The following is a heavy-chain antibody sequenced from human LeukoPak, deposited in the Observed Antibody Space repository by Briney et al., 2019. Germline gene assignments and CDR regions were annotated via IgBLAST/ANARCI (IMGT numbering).Heavy chain of an antibody. V-gene: IGHV1-69*05. CDR2: IIPIFGTA. D-gene: IGHD3-22*01. CDR3: ASGYDSSGTGDY. CDR1: GGTFSSYA. Sequence: SVKVSCKASGGTFSSYAISWVRQAPGQGLEWMGGIIPIFGTANYAQKFQGRVTITTDESTSTAYMELSSLRSEDTAVYYCASGYDSSGTGDYWGQGTLVTVSS. J-gene: IGHJ4*02.